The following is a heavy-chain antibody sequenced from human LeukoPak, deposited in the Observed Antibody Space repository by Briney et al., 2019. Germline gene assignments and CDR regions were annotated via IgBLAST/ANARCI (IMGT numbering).Heavy chain of an antibody. CDR1: GYSFTSYW. CDR3: ASMGGYCSGGSCYWFDP. D-gene: IGHD2-15*01. J-gene: IGHJ5*02. CDR2: IDPSDSYT. Sequence: GESLKISCKGSGYSFTSYWISWVRQMPGKGLEWMGRIDPSDSYTNYSPSSQGHVTISADKSISTAYLQWSSLKASDTAMYYCASMGGYCSGGSCYWFDPWGQGTLVTVSS. V-gene: IGHV5-10-1*01.